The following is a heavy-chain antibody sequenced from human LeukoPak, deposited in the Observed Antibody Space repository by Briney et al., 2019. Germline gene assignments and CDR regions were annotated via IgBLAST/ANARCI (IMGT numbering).Heavy chain of an antibody. Sequence: GGSLSLSCAASGFPFSNYWRSWARQAPGKGLEGVANIKQVGGEKYYVDSVKGRFTISRDNAKNSLDLQMNSLRAEATAVYYCAKPGSSRGIAGRRPTKSYFDYWGQGTLVTVSS. J-gene: IGHJ4*02. CDR3: AKPGSSRGIAGRRPTKSYFDY. CDR1: GFPFSNYW. D-gene: IGHD6-6*01. CDR2: IKQVGGEK. V-gene: IGHV3-7*01.